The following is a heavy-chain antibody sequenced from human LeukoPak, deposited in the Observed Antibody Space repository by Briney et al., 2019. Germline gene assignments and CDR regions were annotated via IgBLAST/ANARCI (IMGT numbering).Heavy chain of an antibody. J-gene: IGHJ5*02. Sequence: PGGSLRLSCAASGFTFSSYAMSWVRQAPGKGLEWVSAISGSGGSTYYADSVKGRFTISRDNSKNTLYLQMNSLRAEDTAVYYCAKVGDLAYCGGDCYSGWFDPWGQGTLVTVSS. CDR1: GFTFSSYA. D-gene: IGHD2-21*02. V-gene: IGHV3-23*01. CDR2: ISGSGGST. CDR3: AKVGDLAYCGGDCYSGWFDP.